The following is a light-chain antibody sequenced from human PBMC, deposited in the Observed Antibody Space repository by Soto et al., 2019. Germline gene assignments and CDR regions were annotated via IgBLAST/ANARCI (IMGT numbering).Light chain of an antibody. CDR3: QQINGYPIT. CDR2: FAS. V-gene: IGKV1-9*01. Sequence: DIQLTQSPSFLSASVGDRVTITCRASQGINNDLAWYQQKPGKGPKLLIYFASTLQSGVPSRFSGSGSGTEFSLTISSLQREYFATYYCQQINGYPITFGQGSRLEIK. J-gene: IGKJ5*01. CDR1: QGINND.